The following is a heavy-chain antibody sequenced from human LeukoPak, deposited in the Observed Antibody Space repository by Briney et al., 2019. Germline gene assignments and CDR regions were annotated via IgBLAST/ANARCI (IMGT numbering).Heavy chain of an antibody. V-gene: IGHV4-39*07. D-gene: IGHD3-3*01. CDR2: IYYSGST. CDR3: VRDKTFEVVNYFDY. J-gene: IGHJ4*02. Sequence: SETLSLTCTVSGGSISSGSYYWGWIRQPPGKGLEWIGSIYYSGSTYYNPSLKSRITISIDTSKNQLSLRLSSVTAADTAMYYCVRDKTFEVVNYFDYWGQGTLVTVSS. CDR1: GGSISSGSYY.